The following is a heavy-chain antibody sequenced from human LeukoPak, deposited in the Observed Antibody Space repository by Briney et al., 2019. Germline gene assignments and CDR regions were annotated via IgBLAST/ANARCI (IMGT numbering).Heavy chain of an antibody. CDR3: ARDMRSTFGGVIRDNWFDP. CDR1: GGSISSYY. D-gene: IGHD3-16*02. V-gene: IGHV4-59*12. Sequence: PSETLSLTCTVSGGSISSYYWSWIRQPPGKGLEWIGYIHHSGSTNSNPSLKSRVTISVDTSKNQFSLKLSSVTAADTAVYYCARDMRSTFGGVIRDNWFDPWGQGTLVTVSS. J-gene: IGHJ5*02. CDR2: IHHSGST.